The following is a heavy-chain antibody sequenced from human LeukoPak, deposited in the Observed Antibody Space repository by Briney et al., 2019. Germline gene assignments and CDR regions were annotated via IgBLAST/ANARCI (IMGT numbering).Heavy chain of an antibody. V-gene: IGHV3-48*02. CDR1: GFTFSSSS. Sequence: GGSLRLSCAASGFTFSSSSMNWVRQAPGKGLEWVSYISGSSSALYYADSVKGRFTISRDNAKNSLYLQMNSLRDEDTAVYFCARGMYYEMDYWGQGTLVTVYS. J-gene: IGHJ4*02. D-gene: IGHD3-3*01. CDR2: ISGSSSAL. CDR3: ARGMYYEMDY.